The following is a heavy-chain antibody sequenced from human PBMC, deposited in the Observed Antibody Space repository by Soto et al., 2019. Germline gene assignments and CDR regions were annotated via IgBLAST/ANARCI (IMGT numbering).Heavy chain of an antibody. J-gene: IGHJ1*01. CDR1: GYSFTGYW. D-gene: IGHD3-22*01. V-gene: IGHV5-51*01. CDR2: IYPGDSDT. CDR3: ARHYDTNGRYFHN. Sequence: EVQLVQSGAEVKKPGESLKISCKGSGYSFTGYWIAWVRQMPGKGLEWMGIIYPGDSDTRYSPSFQGQVTISADKSISTAYLQWSSLKASDTAMYYCARHYDTNGRYFHNWGQGTLVTVSS.